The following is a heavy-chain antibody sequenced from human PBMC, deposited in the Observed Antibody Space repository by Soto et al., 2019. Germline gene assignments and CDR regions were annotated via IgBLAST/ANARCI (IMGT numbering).Heavy chain of an antibody. CDR3: ARLYYVSGRPLMDV. CDR1: GGSIRSYY. Sequence: PSETLSLTCNVSGGSIRSYYWSWIRQPPGKGLEWIGYIYYNGNTKYNPSLKSRVTISVDTPNNQFSLMVGSVNAADTAVYYCARLYYVSGRPLMDVWGQGTTVTVSS. V-gene: IGHV4-59*01. J-gene: IGHJ6*02. D-gene: IGHD3-10*01. CDR2: IYYNGNT.